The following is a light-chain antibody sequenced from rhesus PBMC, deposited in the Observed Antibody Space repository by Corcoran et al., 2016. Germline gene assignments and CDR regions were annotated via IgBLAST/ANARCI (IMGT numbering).Light chain of an antibody. CDR3: QQYNSSPYS. CDR1: QSISNW. V-gene: IGKV1-22*01. CDR2: KSS. Sequence: DIQMTQSPSSLSASVGDTVTITCRASQSISNWLAWYPQKPGKAPKPLIYKSSTLQSGVSSRFSGSASWTDFTLTISSLQSEDFATYYCQQYNSSPYSFGLGTKVEIK. J-gene: IGKJ2*01.